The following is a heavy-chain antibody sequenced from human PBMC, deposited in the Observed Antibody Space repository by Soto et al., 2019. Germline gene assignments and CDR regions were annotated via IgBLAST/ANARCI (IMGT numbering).Heavy chain of an antibody. J-gene: IGHJ3*02. D-gene: IGHD3-22*01. V-gene: IGHV3-30*03. CDR2: ISYVGSSK. CDR1: GFTFSSYG. CDR3: ASMGYYDSSGYPFDAFDI. Sequence: VGSLRLSCAASGFTFSSYGMHWVRQAPGKWLEWVAVISYVGSSKYYADSVKGRFTISRDNSKKTLYLQMKSLRAEDTAVYYCASMGYYDSSGYPFDAFDIWGQGTMVTVS.